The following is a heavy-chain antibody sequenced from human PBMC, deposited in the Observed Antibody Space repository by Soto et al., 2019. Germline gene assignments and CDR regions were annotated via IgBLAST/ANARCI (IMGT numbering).Heavy chain of an antibody. CDR1: QACRDRELSY. Sequence: ASATPAIGCAVHQACRDRELSYGACMRPPQGKGLEWIAIFFIGGNTYYNPSLKSRVTISVDTSKTQFSLKLSSVPAADTALYFCPGRHGLDIRAYYGGQG. V-gene: IGHV4-39*05. CDR3: PGRHGLDIRAYY. CDR2: FFIGGNT. J-gene: IGHJ4*02. D-gene: IGHD3-16*01.